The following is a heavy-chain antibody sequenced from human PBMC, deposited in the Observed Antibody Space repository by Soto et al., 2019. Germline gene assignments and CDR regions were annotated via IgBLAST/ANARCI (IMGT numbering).Heavy chain of an antibody. J-gene: IGHJ6*02. Sequence: PGGSLRLSCAASGFTFNSYAMSWVRQAPGKGLEWVSTIIGSGGSTYYADSVKGRFSVSRDNSKNTLYLQMNSLRAEDTAVYYCAKDPYDSSLYGMDVWGQGTTVTVSS. CDR2: IIGSGGST. D-gene: IGHD3-22*01. V-gene: IGHV3-23*01. CDR3: AKDPYDSSLYGMDV. CDR1: GFTFNSYA.